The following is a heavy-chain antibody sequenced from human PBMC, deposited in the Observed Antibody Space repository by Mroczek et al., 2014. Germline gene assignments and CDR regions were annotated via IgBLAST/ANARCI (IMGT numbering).Heavy chain of an antibody. J-gene: IGHJ4*02. CDR2: INHSGST. CDR3: ARGVGVRLRFLEWSHSYDY. V-gene: IGHV4-34*01. Sequence: QVQLQQWGAGLLKPSETLSLTCAVYGGSFSGYYWSWIRQPPGKGLEWIGEINHSGSTNYNPSLKSRVTISVDTSKNQFSLKLSSVTAADTAVYYCARGVGVRLRFLEWSHSYDYWGQGTLVTVSS. CDR1: GGSFSGYY. D-gene: IGHD3-3*01.